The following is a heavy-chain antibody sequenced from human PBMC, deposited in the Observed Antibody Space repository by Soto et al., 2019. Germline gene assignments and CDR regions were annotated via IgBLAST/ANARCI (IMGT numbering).Heavy chain of an antibody. V-gene: IGHV1-8*01. J-gene: IGHJ4*02. CDR1: GYTFTSYD. D-gene: IGHD2-15*01. CDR3: ARGPKRDIVVVVAATPDY. CDR2: MNPNSGNT. Sequence: ASVKVSCKASGYTFTSYDINWVRQATGQGLEWMGRMNPNSGNTGYAQKFQGRVTMTRNTSISTTYMELSSLRSEDTAVYYCARGPKRDIVVVVAATPDYWGQGTLVTVSS.